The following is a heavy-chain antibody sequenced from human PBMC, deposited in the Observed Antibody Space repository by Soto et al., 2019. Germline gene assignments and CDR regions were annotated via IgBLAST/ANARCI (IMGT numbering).Heavy chain of an antibody. V-gene: IGHV4-34*01. D-gene: IGHD7-27*01. Sequence: SETLSLTCAVYGGSFSGYYWSWIRQPPGKGLEWIGEINHSGSTNYNPSLKSRVTISVDTPKNQFSLKLSSVTAADTAVYYCASLPGVTGDDAFDIWGQGTMVTVSS. CDR2: INHSGST. J-gene: IGHJ3*02. CDR3: ASLPGVTGDDAFDI. CDR1: GGSFSGYY.